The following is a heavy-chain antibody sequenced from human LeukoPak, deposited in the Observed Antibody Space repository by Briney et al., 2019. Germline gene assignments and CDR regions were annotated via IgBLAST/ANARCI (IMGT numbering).Heavy chain of an antibody. D-gene: IGHD2-15*01. CDR2: IYYSGST. CDR3: ARFVVGCSGGSCYSGGYYYYGMDV. CDR1: GGSFSGYY. J-gene: IGHJ6*02. V-gene: IGHV4-59*01. Sequence: PSETLSLTCAVYGGSFSGYYWSWIRQPPGKGLEWIGYIYYSGSTNYNPSLKSRVTISVDTSKNQFSLKLSSVTAADTAVYYCARFVVGCSGGSCYSGGYYYYGMDVWGQGTTVTVSS.